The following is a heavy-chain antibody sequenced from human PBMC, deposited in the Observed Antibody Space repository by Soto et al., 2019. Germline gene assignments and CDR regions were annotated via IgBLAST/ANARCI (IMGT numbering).Heavy chain of an antibody. V-gene: IGHV4-59*06. CDR1: GGSISSYY. J-gene: IGHJ6*02. CDR3: ARDTIAARRDYYYGMDV. Sequence: PSETLSLTCTVSGGSISSYYVSWISQHPGKGLEWIGYIYYSGSTYYNPSLKSRVTISVDTSKDQFSLKLSSVTAADTAVYYCARDTIAARRDYYYGMDVWGQGTTVTVSS. CDR2: IYYSGST. D-gene: IGHD6-6*01.